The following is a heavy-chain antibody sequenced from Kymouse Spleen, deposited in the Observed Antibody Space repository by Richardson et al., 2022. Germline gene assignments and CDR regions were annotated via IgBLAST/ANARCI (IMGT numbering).Heavy chain of an antibody. D-gene: IGHD3-9*01. V-gene: IGHV3-30*18. CDR1: GFTFSSYG. J-gene: IGHJ6*02. Sequence: QVQLVESGGGVVQPGRSLRLSCAASGFTFSSYGMHWVRQAPGKGLEWVAVISYDGSNKYYADSVKGRFTISRDNSKNTLYLQMNSLRAEDTAVYYCAKGHYDILTGYHYYYYYGMDVWGQGTTVTVSS. CDR2: ISYDGSNK. CDR3: AKGHYDILTGYHYYYYYGMDV.